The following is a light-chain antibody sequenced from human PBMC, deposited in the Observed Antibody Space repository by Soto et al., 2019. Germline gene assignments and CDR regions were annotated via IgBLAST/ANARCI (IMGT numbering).Light chain of an antibody. J-gene: IGLJ1*01. CDR2: EVS. CDR1: SSDVGAYKY. Sequence: QSALTQPPSASGSPGQSVTISCTGTSSDVGAYKYVSWYQQHPGKAPKLMIYEVSKRPSGVPDRFSGSKSGNTASLTVSGLQAEDEADYYCSSYTSSSTLFGTGTKLTVL. CDR3: SSYTSSSTL. V-gene: IGLV2-8*01.